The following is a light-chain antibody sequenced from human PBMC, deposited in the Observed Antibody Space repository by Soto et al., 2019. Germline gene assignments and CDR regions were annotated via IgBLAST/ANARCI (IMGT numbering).Light chain of an antibody. CDR2: DVS. V-gene: IGLV2-14*01. CDR3: SSYTGSSTYVV. CDR1: SSDVGGYNY. Sequence: QSALTQPASVSGSPGQSITISCTGTSSDVGGYNYVSWYQQHPGKAPKLMIYDVSNRPSGVYNRFSGYKSGNTASLTISGLQAEDEVDYYCSSYTGSSTYVVFGGGTKLTVL. J-gene: IGLJ2*01.